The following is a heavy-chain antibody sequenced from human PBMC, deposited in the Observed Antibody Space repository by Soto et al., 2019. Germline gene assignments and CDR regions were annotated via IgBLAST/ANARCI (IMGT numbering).Heavy chain of an antibody. CDR1: GFPFNNYG. Sequence: PGGSLRLSCTVSGFPFNNYGINWVRQVPGKGLEWVSSVSKSDYTYYSDSVQGRFTISRDNAKNSVSLQMNTLRVEDTAVYYCAREDSIIIPAVSDFWGQGTLVTVSS. J-gene: IGHJ4*02. D-gene: IGHD2-2*01. CDR3: AREDSIIIPAVSDF. V-gene: IGHV3-21*01. CDR2: VSKSDYT.